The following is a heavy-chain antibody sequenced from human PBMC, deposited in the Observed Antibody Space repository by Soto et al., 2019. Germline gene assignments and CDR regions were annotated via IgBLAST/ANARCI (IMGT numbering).Heavy chain of an antibody. CDR1: GFTFSDYY. CDR3: ARGRAVAGLYYFDY. V-gene: IGHV3-11*01. D-gene: IGHD6-19*01. CDR2: IGSSATTV. J-gene: IGHJ4*02. Sequence: GGSLRLSCAASGFTFSDYYMSWIRQDPGKGLEWVSYIGSSATTVYYADFVKGRFTISRDDAKNSVNLQMNSLRADDTAVFYCARGRAVAGLYYFDYWGQGTLVTVSS.